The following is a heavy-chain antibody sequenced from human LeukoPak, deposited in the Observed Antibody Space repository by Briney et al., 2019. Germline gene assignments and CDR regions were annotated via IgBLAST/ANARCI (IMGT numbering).Heavy chain of an antibody. V-gene: IGHV4-30-4*01. CDR3: AREIRNGYYYTAFDI. CDR1: GGSISSGDYY. CDR2: IYYSGST. D-gene: IGHD3-22*01. Sequence: PSETLSLTCTVSGGSISSGDYYWSWIRQPPGKGLEWIGYIYYSGSTYYNPSLKSRVTISVDTSKNQFSLKLSSVTAAATAVYYCAREIRNGYYYTAFDIWGQGTMVTVSS. J-gene: IGHJ3*02.